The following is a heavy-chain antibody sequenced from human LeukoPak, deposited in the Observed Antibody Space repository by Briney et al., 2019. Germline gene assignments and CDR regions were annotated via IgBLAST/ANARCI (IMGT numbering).Heavy chain of an antibody. CDR3: ARQSSGSYYEAFDI. Sequence: SETLSLTCTVSGGSISSSSYYCGWIRQPPGKGLEWIGSIYYSGSTYYNPSLKSRVTISVDTSKNQFSLKLSSVTAADTAVYYCARQSSGSYYEAFDIWGQGTMVTVSS. V-gene: IGHV4-39*01. J-gene: IGHJ3*02. CDR1: GGSISSSSYY. CDR2: IYYSGST. D-gene: IGHD1-26*01.